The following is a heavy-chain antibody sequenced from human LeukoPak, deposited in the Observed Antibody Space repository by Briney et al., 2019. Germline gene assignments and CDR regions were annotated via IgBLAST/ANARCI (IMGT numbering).Heavy chain of an antibody. Sequence: PSETLSLTCTVSGGSISSYYWNWIRQSPGKGLEWIGYIHYSGSTNYNPSLQSRVTISVDTSKNQFSLKLTSMTAADTAVYYCATTLYSSGSYYAKYWGQGSLVTVSS. CDR2: IHYSGST. V-gene: IGHV4-59*01. CDR3: ATTLYSSGSYYAKY. CDR1: GGSISSYY. J-gene: IGHJ4*02. D-gene: IGHD3-10*01.